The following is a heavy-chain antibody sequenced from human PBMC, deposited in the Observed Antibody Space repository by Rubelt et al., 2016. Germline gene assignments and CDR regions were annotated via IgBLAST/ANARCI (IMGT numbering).Heavy chain of an antibody. Sequence: EVQLVESGGGLVQPGGSLRLSCAASDFTFTTFDMHWVRQVTGKGLEWVSGIGKSGATYYAGSVKGRFTISRDNAKSSLDLQVDSPRAGDTAVYYCARSRSADGHYVTYDAFDLWGQGTRVTVSS. CDR2: IGKSGAT. J-gene: IGHJ3*01. V-gene: IGHV3-13*04. D-gene: IGHD4-17*01. CDR1: DFTFTTFD. CDR3: ARSRSADGHYVTYDAFDL.